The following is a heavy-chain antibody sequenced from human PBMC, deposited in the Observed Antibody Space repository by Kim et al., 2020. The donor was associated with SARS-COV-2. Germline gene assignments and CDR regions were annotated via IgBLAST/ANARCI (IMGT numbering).Heavy chain of an antibody. Sequence: YADSEKGRVTISRTKSKNTLYLQMNSLRAEETAVYYGAREWGTGSYYFDYWGQGTLVTVSS. D-gene: IGHD1-26*01. CDR3: AREWGTGSYYFDY. J-gene: IGHJ4*02. V-gene: IGHV3-33*01.